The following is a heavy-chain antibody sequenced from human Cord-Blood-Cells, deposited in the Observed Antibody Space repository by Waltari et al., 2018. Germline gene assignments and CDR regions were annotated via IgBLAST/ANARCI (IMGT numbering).Heavy chain of an antibody. Sequence: QVQLQQWGAGLLKPSETLSLTCAVYGGSFSGYYWSWIRQPPGKGLEWIGEINHSGSTNSTQPRKSRVNKSVDTAKNQFSLKLSSVTAADTAVYYCARYSSSGSYYFDYWGQGTLVTVSS. CDR2: INHSGST. CDR1: GGSFSGYY. V-gene: IGHV4-34*01. CDR3: ARYSSSGSYYFDY. D-gene: IGHD6-6*01. J-gene: IGHJ4*02.